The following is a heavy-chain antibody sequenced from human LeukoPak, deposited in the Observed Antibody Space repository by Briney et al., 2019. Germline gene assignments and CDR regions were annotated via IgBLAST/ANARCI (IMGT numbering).Heavy chain of an antibody. CDR3: ARSITIFGVVD. Sequence: PSETLSLTCTVSGDSISSYYWIWIRQPAGKGLEWIGRIYTSGSTNFNSSLKSRVTMSVDTSKNQFSLKLSSVTAADTAVYYCARSITIFGVVDWGQGTLVTVSS. V-gene: IGHV4-4*07. D-gene: IGHD3-3*01. CDR2: IYTSGST. J-gene: IGHJ4*02. CDR1: GDSISSYY.